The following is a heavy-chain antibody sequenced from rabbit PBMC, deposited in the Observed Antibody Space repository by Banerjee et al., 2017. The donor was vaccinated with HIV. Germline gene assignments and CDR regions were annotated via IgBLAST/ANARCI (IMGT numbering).Heavy chain of an antibody. J-gene: IGHJ4*01. CDR2: IYAASGSA. CDR1: GFSFSSGYY. CDR3: ARDLPGPIYAFDL. Sequence: QSLEESGGGLVQPEGSLTLTCTASGFSFSSGYYMCWVRQAPGKGLEWIGIIYAASGSAYYASWVHGRFTISSDNAQNTVDLQMNSLAAADTATYFCARDLPGPIYAFDLWGQGTLVTVS. V-gene: IGHV1S40*01. D-gene: IGHD3-1*01.